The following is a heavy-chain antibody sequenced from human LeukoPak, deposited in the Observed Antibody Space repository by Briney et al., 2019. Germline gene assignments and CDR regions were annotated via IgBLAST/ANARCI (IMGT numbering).Heavy chain of an antibody. CDR2: MNPNSGNT. CDR3: ARGEPGYSSSWYYYYYYYGMDV. V-gene: IGHV1-8*01. J-gene: IGHJ6*02. CDR1: GYTFTSYD. D-gene: IGHD6-13*01. Sequence: ASVTVSCTASGYTFTSYDINWVRQAPGQGLEWMGWMNPNSGNTGYAQKFQGRVTMTRNTSISTAYMELSSLRSEDTAVYYCARGEPGYSSSWYYYYYYYGMDVWGQGTTVTVSS.